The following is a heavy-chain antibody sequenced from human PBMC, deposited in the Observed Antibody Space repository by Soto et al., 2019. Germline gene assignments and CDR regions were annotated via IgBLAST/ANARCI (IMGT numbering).Heavy chain of an antibody. CDR1: GFSFNTYV. CDR3: AKGLALMADH. V-gene: IGHV3-30*18. Sequence: GGSLRLSCTDSGFSFNTYVMDWVRQAPGKGLEWVARILYDGSKEYYADPVKGRFTISRDNSKNTLYLQMDRLRVEDTAVYFCAKGLALMADHWGQGT. D-gene: IGHD2-21*01. J-gene: IGHJ4*02. CDR2: ILYDGSKE.